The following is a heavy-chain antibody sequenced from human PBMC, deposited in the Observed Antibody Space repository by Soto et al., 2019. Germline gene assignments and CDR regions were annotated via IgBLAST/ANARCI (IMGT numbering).Heavy chain of an antibody. CDR2: VYYSGST. J-gene: IGHJ5*02. V-gene: IGHV4-61*01. CDR3: ARGLLRFLQWFDP. CDR1: GGSVSSGSYY. Sequence: SETLSLTCTVSGGSVSSGSYYWSWIRQPPGKGLEWIGYVYYSGSTNYNPSLKSRATISLDTNKNQLSLKMTSLTSADTAFYYCARGLLRFLQWFDPWGQGTLVTVSS. D-gene: IGHD3-3*01.